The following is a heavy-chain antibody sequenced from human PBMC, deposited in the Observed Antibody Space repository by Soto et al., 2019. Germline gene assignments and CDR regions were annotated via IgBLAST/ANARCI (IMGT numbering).Heavy chain of an antibody. CDR3: AREQHRYSSGWAFGAFDI. V-gene: IGHV3-33*01. J-gene: IGHJ3*02. Sequence: SLRLSCAASGFTFSSYGMHWVRQAPGKGLEWVAVIWYDGSNKYYADSVKGRFTISRDNSKNTLYLQMNSLRAEDTAVYYCAREQHRYSSGWAFGAFDIWGQGTMVTVSS. CDR1: GFTFSSYG. CDR2: IWYDGSNK. D-gene: IGHD6-19*01.